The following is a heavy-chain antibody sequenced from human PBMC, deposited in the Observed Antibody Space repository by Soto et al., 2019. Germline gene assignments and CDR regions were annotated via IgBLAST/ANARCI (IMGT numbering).Heavy chain of an antibody. CDR2: MNPNSGNT. V-gene: IGHV1-8*01. D-gene: IGHD1-26*01. J-gene: IGHJ4*02. CDR3: ARVPTSGGSYYFDY. CDR1: GYTFTSYD. Sequence: QVQLVQSGAEVKKPGASVKVSYKASGYTFTSYDINWVRQATGQGLEWMGWMNPNSGNTGYAQKFQGRVTMTRNTSISTAYMELSSLRSEDTAVYYCARVPTSGGSYYFDYWGQGTLVTVSS.